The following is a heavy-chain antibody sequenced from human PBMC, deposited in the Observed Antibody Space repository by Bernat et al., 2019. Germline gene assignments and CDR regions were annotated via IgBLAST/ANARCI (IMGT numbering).Heavy chain of an antibody. CDR2: ISAYNGNT. Sequence: QVQLVQSGAEVKKPGASVKVSYKASGYTFTSYGISWVRQAPGQGLEWMGWISAYNGNTNYAQKLQGRVTMTTDTSTSTAYMGLRSLRSDDTAVYYCAREGWYSSGYYFGPNYIWGQGTMVTVSS. CDR3: AREGWYSSGYYFGPNYI. CDR1: GYTFTSYG. J-gene: IGHJ3*02. V-gene: IGHV1-18*04. D-gene: IGHD3-22*01.